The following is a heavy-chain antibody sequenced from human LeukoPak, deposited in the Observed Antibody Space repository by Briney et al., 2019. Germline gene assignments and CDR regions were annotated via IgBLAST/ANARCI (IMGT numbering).Heavy chain of an antibody. CDR3: ARGVVVPAATTFDY. V-gene: IGHV1-8*01. CDR1: GYTFTSYD. Sequence: GASVKDSCKASGYTFTSYDINWVRQATGQGLEWMGWMNPNSGNTGYAQKFQGRVTMTRNTSISTAYMELSSLRSEDTAVCYCARGVVVPAATTFDYWGQGTLVTVSS. J-gene: IGHJ4*02. D-gene: IGHD2-2*01. CDR2: MNPNSGNT.